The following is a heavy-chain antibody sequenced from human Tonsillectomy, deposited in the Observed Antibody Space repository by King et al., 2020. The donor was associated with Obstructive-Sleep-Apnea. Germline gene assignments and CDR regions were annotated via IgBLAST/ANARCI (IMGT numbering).Heavy chain of an antibody. V-gene: IGHV3-11*01. CDR2: ISSSGITI. J-gene: IGHJ3*02. CDR3: ARDKRPLHQGGFDI. D-gene: IGHD2-15*01. Sequence: VQLVESGGGLVKSGGSLRLSCAASGSTFSDYYMSWIRQAPGKGLEWVAYISSSGITIYHADSVKGRFTISRDNAKNSLYLQMNSLRAEDTAVYYCARDKRPLHQGGFDIWGQGTMVTVSS. CDR1: GSTFSDYY.